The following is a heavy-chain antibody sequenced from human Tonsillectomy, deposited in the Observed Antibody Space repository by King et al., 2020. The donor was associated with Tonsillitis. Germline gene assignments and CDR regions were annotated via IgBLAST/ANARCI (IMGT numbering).Heavy chain of an antibody. D-gene: IGHD4-17*01. CDR3: ARESHDYGDLHAFDI. J-gene: IGHJ3*02. CDR1: GYTFTSYG. Sequence: VQLVESGAEVKKPGASVKVSCKASGYTFTSYGISWVRQAPGQGLEWMGWISAYNGNTNYAQKLQGRVTMTTDTSTSTAYMELRSLRSDDTVVYYCARESHDYGDLHAFDIWGQGTMVTVSS. V-gene: IGHV1-18*04. CDR2: ISAYNGNT.